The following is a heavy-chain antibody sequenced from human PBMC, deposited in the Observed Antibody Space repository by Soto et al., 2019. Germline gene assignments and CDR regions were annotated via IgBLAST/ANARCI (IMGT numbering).Heavy chain of an antibody. J-gene: IGHJ4*02. Sequence: GSLRLSCAASGFTFSTYSMNWVRQAPGKGLEWVSSISSSSTIYYADSVKGRFTISRDNVQNSLYLQMHSLRAEDTAVYYCARERGNGWTFDYWGQGTLVTVSS. D-gene: IGHD6-19*01. CDR2: ISSSSTI. CDR3: ARERGNGWTFDY. V-gene: IGHV3-48*01. CDR1: GFTFSTYS.